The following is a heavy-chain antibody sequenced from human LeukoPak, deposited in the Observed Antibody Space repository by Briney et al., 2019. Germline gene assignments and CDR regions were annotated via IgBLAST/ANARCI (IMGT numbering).Heavy chain of an antibody. J-gene: IGHJ4*02. CDR2: IYYSGST. D-gene: IGHD3-10*01. CDR3: ASGGYYGSGSYLN. CDR1: GGSISSGGYY. V-gene: IGHV4-31*03. Sequence: SETLSLTCTVSGGSISSGGYYWSWIRQHPGKGLEWIGYIYYSGSTYYNPSLKSRVTISVDTSKNQFYLKLSSVTAADTAVYYCASGGYYGSGSYLNWGQGTLVTVSS.